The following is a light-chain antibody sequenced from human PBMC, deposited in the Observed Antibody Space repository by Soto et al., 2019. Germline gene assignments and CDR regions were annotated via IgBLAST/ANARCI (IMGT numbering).Light chain of an antibody. J-gene: IGKJ4*01. CDR1: QSVSSY. Sequence: PGVRASLSCRASQSVSSYLAWYQQKPVQALRLLIYGASNRATGIPARFSGSACGTAITLNISSLEPEDFAVYYCQQRSNWPLTFGGGTKVEIK. CDR3: QQRSNWPLT. CDR2: GAS. V-gene: IGKV3-11*01.